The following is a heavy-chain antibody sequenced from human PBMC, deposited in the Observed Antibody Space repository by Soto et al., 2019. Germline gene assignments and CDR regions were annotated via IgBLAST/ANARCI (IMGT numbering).Heavy chain of an antibody. J-gene: IGHJ5*02. CDR1: GFAVSSNY. CDR2: SYSGGNT. D-gene: IGHD3-10*01. V-gene: IGHV3-53*01. CDR3: ARGYGAGSYFSDH. Sequence: GGSLRLSCAASGFAVSSNYMTWVRQAPGKGLEWVSASYSGGNTYYADSVKGRFTSSRDNFQNTLYLQMNSLTAEDKAVYYCARGYGAGSYFSDHWGQGTLVTVSS.